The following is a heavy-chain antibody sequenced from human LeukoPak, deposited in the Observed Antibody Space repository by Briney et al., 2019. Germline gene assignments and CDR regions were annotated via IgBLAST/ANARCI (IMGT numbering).Heavy chain of an antibody. CDR1: GFTFSSYG. J-gene: IGHJ4*02. D-gene: IGHD2-15*01. CDR2: IRYDGSNK. V-gene: IGHV3-30*02. Sequence: GGSLRLSCAASGFTFSSYGMHWVRQAPGKGLEWVAFIRYDGSNKYYANSVKGRFTISRDNSKNTLYLQMNSLRAEDTAVYYCAKDRNPYCSGGSCYSGYFDYWGQGTLVTVSS. CDR3: AKDRNPYCSGGSCYSGYFDY.